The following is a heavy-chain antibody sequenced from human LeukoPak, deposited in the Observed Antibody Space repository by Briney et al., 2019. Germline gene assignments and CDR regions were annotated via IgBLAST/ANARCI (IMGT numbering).Heavy chain of an antibody. Sequence: PGGSLRLSCAASGFPISDYWGHWGRQGPGEGLVWVSGVRGDGSSAAYADSVKGRFTVSRVSAKNTLYVQMNSLRAEDTAVYYCARTAPYCSHDCHVDYWGQGTLVTVSS. CDR2: VRGDGSSA. CDR1: GFPISDYW. D-gene: IGHD2-15*01. V-gene: IGHV3-74*01. CDR3: ARTAPYCSHDCHVDY. J-gene: IGHJ4*02.